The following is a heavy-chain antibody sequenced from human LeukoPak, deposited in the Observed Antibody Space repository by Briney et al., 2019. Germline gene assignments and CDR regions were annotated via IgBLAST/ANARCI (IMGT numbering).Heavy chain of an antibody. CDR1: GFTFSSYA. J-gene: IGHJ4*02. CDR2: ISGSGGST. Sequence: GGSLRLSCAASGFTFSSYAMSWVRQAPGKGLEGVSAISGSGGSTYYADSVKGRFTISRDNSKNTLYLQMNSLRAEDTAVYYCAKANYYDSSGYIWWGQGTLVTVSS. CDR3: AKANYYDSSGYIW. D-gene: IGHD3-22*01. V-gene: IGHV3-23*01.